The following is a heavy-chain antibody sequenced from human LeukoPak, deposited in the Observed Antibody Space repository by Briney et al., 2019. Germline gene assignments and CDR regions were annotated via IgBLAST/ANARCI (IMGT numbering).Heavy chain of an antibody. J-gene: IGHJ5*02. D-gene: IGHD3-3*01. CDR3: ARERITIFGGGFDP. Sequence: ASVKVSCKASGYTFSDYYMHWVRQAPGQGLEWMGWISAYNGNTNYAQKLQGRVTMTTDTSTSTAYMELRSLRSDDTAVYYCARERITIFGGGFDPWGQGTLVTVSS. V-gene: IGHV1-18*04. CDR1: GYTFSDYY. CDR2: ISAYNGNT.